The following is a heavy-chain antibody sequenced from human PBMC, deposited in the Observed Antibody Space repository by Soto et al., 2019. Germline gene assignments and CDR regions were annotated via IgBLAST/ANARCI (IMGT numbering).Heavy chain of an antibody. V-gene: IGHV4-34*01. CDR3: ASRNLVGCSSTTCYAPFDY. Sequence: SETLSLTCAVYGGSFSGYYGSWIRQPPGKGLEWIGEINHSGSTNYNPSLKSRVTISVDTSKNQFSLYLHMSSLRAEDSAIYYCASRNLVGCSSTTCYAPFDYWGQGTLVTVSS. CDR1: GGSFSGYY. CDR2: INHSGST. J-gene: IGHJ4*02. D-gene: IGHD2-2*01.